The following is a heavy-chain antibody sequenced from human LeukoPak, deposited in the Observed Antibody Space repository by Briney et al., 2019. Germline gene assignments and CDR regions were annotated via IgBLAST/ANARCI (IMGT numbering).Heavy chain of an antibody. CDR3: ARDLVAIVPEPGGFDY. Sequence: ASVKVSCKVSGYTLTELSMHWVRQAPGKGLEWMGGFDPEDGETIYAQKFQGRVTMTTDTSTTTAYMELRSLRFDDTAVYYCARDLVAIVPEPGGFDYWGQGTLVTVSS. CDR1: GYTLTELS. J-gene: IGHJ4*02. D-gene: IGHD2/OR15-2a*01. CDR2: FDPEDGET. V-gene: IGHV1-24*01.